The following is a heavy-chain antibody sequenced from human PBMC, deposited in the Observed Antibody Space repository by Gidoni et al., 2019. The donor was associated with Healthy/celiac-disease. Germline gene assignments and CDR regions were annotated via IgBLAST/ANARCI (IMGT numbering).Heavy chain of an antibody. CDR3: ARDQGYYDSSGYTDY. CDR1: WFTFRSDG. CDR2: IWYDGSNK. J-gene: IGHJ4*02. Sequence: QVSLVASGGGVVQPGRALRHSCAASWFTFRSDGMHWVRQAPGKGLEWVEVIWYDGSNKYYADYVKGRFTISRDNSKKTQYLKMNSLRAEDTAVYYCARDQGYYDSSGYTDYWGQGTLVTVSS. D-gene: IGHD3-22*01. V-gene: IGHV3-33*01.